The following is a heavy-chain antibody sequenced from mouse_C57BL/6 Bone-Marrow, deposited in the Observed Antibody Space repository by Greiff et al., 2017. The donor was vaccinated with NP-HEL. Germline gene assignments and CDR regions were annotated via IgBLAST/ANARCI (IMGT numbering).Heavy chain of an antibody. V-gene: IGHV1-19*01. D-gene: IGHD1-1*01. CDR2: INPYNGGT. Sequence: EVQLQQSGPVLVKPGASVKMSCKASGYTFTDYYMNWVKQSPGKSLEWIGVINPYNGGTSYNQKFKGKATLTVDKSSSTAYMELNSLTSEDSAVYDCARRDYDGSGYCWYFDVWGTGTTVTVSS. CDR1: GYTFTDYY. CDR3: ARRDYDGSGYCWYFDV. J-gene: IGHJ1*03.